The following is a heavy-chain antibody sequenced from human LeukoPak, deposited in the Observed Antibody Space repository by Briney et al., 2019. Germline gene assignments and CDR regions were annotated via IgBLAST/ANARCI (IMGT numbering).Heavy chain of an antibody. Sequence: SVKVSCKASGGTFGSYAISWVRQAPGQGLEWMGGIIPIFGTANYAQKFQGRVTITADESTSTAYMELSSLRSEDTAVYYCARDGGYSGYDYYFDYWGQGTLVTVSS. CDR2: IIPIFGTA. J-gene: IGHJ4*02. V-gene: IGHV1-69*13. CDR1: GGTFGSYA. D-gene: IGHD5-12*01. CDR3: ARDGGYSGYDYYFDY.